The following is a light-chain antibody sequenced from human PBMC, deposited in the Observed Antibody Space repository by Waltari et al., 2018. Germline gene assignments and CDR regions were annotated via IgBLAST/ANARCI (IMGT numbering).Light chain of an antibody. CDR3: QKYNGAPWT. J-gene: IGKJ1*01. CDR2: AAS. V-gene: IGKV1-27*01. Sequence: DIQMTQSPSPLSASVGDRVNINCRASQGISNYLAWYQQKPGKVPKVLIYAASTLQSGVPSRFSGSGSGTDFTLVISSLQPXDVATYYCQKYNGAPWTFGQGTKVEIK. CDR1: QGISNY.